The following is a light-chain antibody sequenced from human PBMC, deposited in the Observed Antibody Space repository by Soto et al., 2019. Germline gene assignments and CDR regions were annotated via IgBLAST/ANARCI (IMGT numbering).Light chain of an antibody. CDR1: QSISTW. CDR2: DAA. V-gene: IGKV1-5*01. J-gene: IGKJ5*01. Sequence: DIQMTQSPSTPAASVGDGVTMACRASQSISTWLAWYQQKPGKAPKLLIYDAASLESGVPSRFSGSGSGTDFTLTISSLQPEDFATYYCQQSYSTPITFGQGTRLEIK. CDR3: QQSYSTPIT.